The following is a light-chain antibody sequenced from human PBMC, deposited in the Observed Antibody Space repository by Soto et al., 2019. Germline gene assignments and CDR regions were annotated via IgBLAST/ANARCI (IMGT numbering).Light chain of an antibody. Sequence: EIVLTQSPGTLSLSPGVRATLSCRASQSVSSSYLAWYQQKPGQAPRLLIYDASTRATGIPDRFRGSGSGTDFTLTINRLEPEDFAVYYCQQYGTSVYTFGQGTNLEIK. CDR1: QSVSSSY. V-gene: IGKV3-20*01. CDR3: QQYGTSVYT. CDR2: DAS. J-gene: IGKJ2*01.